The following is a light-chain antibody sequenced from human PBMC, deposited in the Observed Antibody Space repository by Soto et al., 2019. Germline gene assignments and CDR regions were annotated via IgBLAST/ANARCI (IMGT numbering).Light chain of an antibody. CDR3: QYYDESMWT. Sequence: EVVLTQSPGTLSLSPGEGATLSCWASQSVVTSYLAWYQQRDGQSPRLLIYGALYRAPGIPDRFSGSGSGTDFTLSISRLDPEDFAVYYCQYYDESMWTFGQGTKVDIK. CDR1: QSVVTSY. CDR2: GAL. J-gene: IGKJ1*01. V-gene: IGKV3-20*01.